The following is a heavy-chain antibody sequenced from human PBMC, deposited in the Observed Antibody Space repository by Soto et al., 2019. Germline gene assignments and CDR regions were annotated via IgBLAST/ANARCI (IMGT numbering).Heavy chain of an antibody. D-gene: IGHD4-4*01. J-gene: IGHJ2*01. CDR3: ARAPDHSWWYFDL. V-gene: IGHV4-31*03. CDR2: IYYSGTA. Sequence: SETLSLTCTVSGGSISSGGYYWSWIRQHPGKGLEWIGYIYYSGTAYYNPPLKSRVTMSIDTSKNQFSLRLSSVTAADTAVYYWARAPDHSWWYFDLWGRGSLVTVSS. CDR1: GGSISSGGYY.